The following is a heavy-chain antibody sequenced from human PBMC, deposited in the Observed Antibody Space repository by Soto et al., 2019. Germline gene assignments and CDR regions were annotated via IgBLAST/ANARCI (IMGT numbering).Heavy chain of an antibody. V-gene: IGHV1-18*01. CDR1: GYTFTSYG. Sequence: QVQLVQSGTGVKKPGASVKVSCRASGYTFTSYGVTWVRQAPGQGLEWMGWISPFNGNTNYAQKFQGRVTMTTYTSTSTAYMELRGLRSDDTAVYYCARGRLKYFDYWGQGALVTVTS. J-gene: IGHJ4*02. CDR3: ARGRLKYFDY. CDR2: ISPFNGNT.